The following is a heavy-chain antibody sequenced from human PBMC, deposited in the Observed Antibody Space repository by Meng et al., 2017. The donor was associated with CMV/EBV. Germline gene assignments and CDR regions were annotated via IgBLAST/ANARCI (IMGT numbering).Heavy chain of an antibody. CDR1: YTFTGYY. V-gene: IGHV1-2*02. Sequence: YTFTGYYMHWVRQAPGQGLEWMGWINPNSGGTNYAQKFQGRVTMTRDTSISTAYMELSRLRSDDTAVYYCERDRGSSPPFSYNWFDPWGQGTLVTVSS. J-gene: IGHJ5*02. D-gene: IGHD6-6*01. CDR2: INPNSGGT. CDR3: ERDRGSSPPFSYNWFDP.